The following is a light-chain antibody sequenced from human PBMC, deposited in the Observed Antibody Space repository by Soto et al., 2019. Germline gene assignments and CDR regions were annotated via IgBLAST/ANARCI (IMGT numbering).Light chain of an antibody. CDR1: QSVSSK. Sequence: EVVLTQSPGTLSMYPGDRATLSCRASQSVSSKLAWYQQKSGQAPRLLIYGASSRANGVPDRFSGSGSGADFTLTISSLEPEDFAVYYCQQYGYLRTFGQGTKVEIK. J-gene: IGKJ1*01. CDR3: QQYGYLRT. V-gene: IGKV3-20*01. CDR2: GAS.